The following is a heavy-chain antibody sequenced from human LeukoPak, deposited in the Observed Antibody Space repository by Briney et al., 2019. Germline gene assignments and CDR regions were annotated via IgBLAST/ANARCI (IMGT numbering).Heavy chain of an antibody. D-gene: IGHD2-2*01. V-gene: IGHV3-23*01. CDR1: GFTFSSYA. Sequence: GGSLRLSCAASGFTFSSYAMSWVRQAPGKGLEWVSAISGSGGSTCYADSVKGRFTISRDNSKNTLYLQMNSLRAEDTAVYYCAKGVVVVPAANDAFDIWGQGTMVTVSS. CDR3: AKGVVVVPAANDAFDI. J-gene: IGHJ3*02. CDR2: ISGSGGST.